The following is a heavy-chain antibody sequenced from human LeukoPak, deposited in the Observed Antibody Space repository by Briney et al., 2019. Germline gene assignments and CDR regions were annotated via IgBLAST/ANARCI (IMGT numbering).Heavy chain of an antibody. CDR1: GGSISSGGYY. D-gene: IGHD4-17*01. J-gene: IGHJ6*02. Sequence: KPSQTLSLTCTVSGGSISSGGYYWSWIRQHPGKGLEWIGYIYYSGSTYYNPSLKSRVTISVDTSKNQFSLKLSSVTAADTAVYYCARDGKVTKGNGMDVWGQGTTVTVSS. V-gene: IGHV4-31*03. CDR2: IYYSGST. CDR3: ARDGKVTKGNGMDV.